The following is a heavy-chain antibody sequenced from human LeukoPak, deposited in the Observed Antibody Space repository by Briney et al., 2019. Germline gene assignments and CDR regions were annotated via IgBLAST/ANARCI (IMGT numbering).Heavy chain of an antibody. CDR2: INHSGST. CDR3: ARGYGDYVLVKGGFDP. J-gene: IGHJ5*02. V-gene: IGHV4-34*01. Sequence: SETLSLTCAVYGGSFSGYYWGWIRQPPGKGLEWIGEINHSGSTNYNPSLKSRVTISVDTSKNQFSLKLSSVTAADTAVYYCARGYGDYVLVKGGFDPWGQGTLVTVSS. D-gene: IGHD4-17*01. CDR1: GGSFSGYY.